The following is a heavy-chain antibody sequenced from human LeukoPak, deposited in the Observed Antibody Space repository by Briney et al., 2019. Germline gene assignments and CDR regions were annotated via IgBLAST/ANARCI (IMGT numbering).Heavy chain of an antibody. V-gene: IGHV3-7*01. D-gene: IGHD1-14*01. J-gene: IGHJ4*02. CDR2: IKQDGSEK. CDR3: AKDYRYRDGFTYFDY. Sequence: AGGSLRLSCAASGFTFSNYWMSWVRQAPGKGLEWVANIKQDGSEKYYVDSVKGRFTISRDNSKNTLYLQMNSLRPEDTAVYYCAKDYRYRDGFTYFDYWGQGTLVTVSS. CDR1: GFTFSNYW.